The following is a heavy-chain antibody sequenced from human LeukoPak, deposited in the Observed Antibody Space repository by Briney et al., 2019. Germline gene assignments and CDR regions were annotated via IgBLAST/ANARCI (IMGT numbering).Heavy chain of an antibody. D-gene: IGHD3-3*01. J-gene: IGHJ5*02. CDR2: IYTSGST. Sequence: SETLSLTCTVSGGSISSYYWSWIRQPAGKRLEWIGRIYTSGSTNCNPSLKSRVTMSVDTSKNQFSLKLSSVTAADTAVYYCARCNGFWSGYWFDPWGQGALVTVSS. CDR3: ARCNGFWSGYWFDP. V-gene: IGHV4-4*07. CDR1: GGSISSYY.